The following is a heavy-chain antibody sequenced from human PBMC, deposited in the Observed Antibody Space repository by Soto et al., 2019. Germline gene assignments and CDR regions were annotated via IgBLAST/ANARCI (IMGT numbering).Heavy chain of an antibody. V-gene: IGHV4-59*01. J-gene: IGHJ3*02. D-gene: IGHD3-3*01. CDR2: IYYSGNT. CDR1: GGSISSYY. Sequence: PSETLSLTCTVSGGSISSYYWSWIRQPPGKGLEWIGYIYYSGNTNYNPSLKSRVTISVDTSKNQFPLKLSSVTAADTAVYYCAPGSSGYDFWSGYYDAFDIWGQGTMVTVSS. CDR3: APGSSGYDFWSGYYDAFDI.